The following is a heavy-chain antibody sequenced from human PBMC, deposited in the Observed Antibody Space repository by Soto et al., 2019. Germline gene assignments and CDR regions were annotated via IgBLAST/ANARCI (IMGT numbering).Heavy chain of an antibody. J-gene: IGHJ4*02. Sequence: QVQLVESGGGVVQPGRSLRLSCAASGFSFSRFGMHWVRQAPGKGLEWVAIIWYDGTVKYYADSVRGRFTISRDNSEITLSLQMNGLRAEDTAVYYCARDGVGVTAFRGYSDYWVQGTQVTVSS. D-gene: IGHD2-21*02. V-gene: IGHV3-33*01. CDR2: IWYDGTVK. CDR3: ARDGVGVTAFRGYSDY. CDR1: GFSFSRFG.